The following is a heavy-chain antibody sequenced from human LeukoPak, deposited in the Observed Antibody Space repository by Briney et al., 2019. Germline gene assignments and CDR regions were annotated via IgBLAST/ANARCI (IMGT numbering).Heavy chain of an antibody. CDR3: ARELYNWDGRRHAIDI. D-gene: IGHD1-20*01. CDR1: VGSISRYY. V-gene: IGHV4-59*01. J-gene: IGHJ3*02. Sequence: SETLSLTCTVSVGSISRYYWSWVRQPPGKGLEYIGNIYYSGSTNYNPSLKSRVTISLDTSRSQFSLKLTSVTAADTAVYYCARELYNWDGRRHAIDIWGQGTMVTVSS. CDR2: IYYSGST.